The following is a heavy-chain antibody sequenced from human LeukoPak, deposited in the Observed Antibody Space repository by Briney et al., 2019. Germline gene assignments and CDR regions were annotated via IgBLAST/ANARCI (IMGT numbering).Heavy chain of an antibody. V-gene: IGHV4-39*01. CDR2: IYYSGST. CDR3: ARIVLDWLRRTNWFDP. Sequence: SETLSLTCTVSGGSISSSSYYWGWIRQPPGKGLEGFGSIYYSGSTYYNPSLKSRVTISVDTSKNQFSLKLSSVTAADTAVYYCARIVLDWLRRTNWFDPWGQGTLVTVSS. J-gene: IGHJ5*02. D-gene: IGHD3-9*01. CDR1: GGSISSSSYY.